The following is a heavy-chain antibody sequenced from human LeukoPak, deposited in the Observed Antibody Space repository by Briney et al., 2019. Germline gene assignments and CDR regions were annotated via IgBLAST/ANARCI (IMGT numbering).Heavy chain of an antibody. V-gene: IGHV3-15*01. Sequence: GGSLRLSCVGSGFTFTNTWMSWVRQAPGKGLEWVGRLKSNRDGGTTDYAAPVEGRFSISRDDSRNTLFLQMDSLKTDDTAVYFCTTGPEPAAMVFDFWGQGTLVTVSS. CDR2: LKSNRDGGTT. J-gene: IGHJ4*02. CDR3: TTGPEPAAMVFDF. D-gene: IGHD2-2*01. CDR1: GFTFTNTW.